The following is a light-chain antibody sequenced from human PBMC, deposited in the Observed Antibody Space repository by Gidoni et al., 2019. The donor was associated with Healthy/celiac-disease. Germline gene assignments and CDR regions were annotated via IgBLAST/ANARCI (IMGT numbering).Light chain of an antibody. CDR3: SSYTSSSTLYV. J-gene: IGLJ1*01. CDR2: EVS. CDR1: SSDVGGYNY. Sequence: QSALTHPASVSGSPGQSITISCTGTSSDVGGYNYVSWYQQHPGKAPKLMIYEVSNRPSGVSNRFSGSKSGNTASLTISALQAEDEADYYCSSYTSSSTLYVFGTGTKVTVL. V-gene: IGLV2-14*01.